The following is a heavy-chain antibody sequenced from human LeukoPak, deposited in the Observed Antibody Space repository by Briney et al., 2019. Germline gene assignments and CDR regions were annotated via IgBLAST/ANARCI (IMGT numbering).Heavy chain of an antibody. CDR3: ASNIYDILTHAFDI. CDR2: INSDGSST. D-gene: IGHD3-9*01. Sequence: GGSLRLSCAASGFTFSSYWMHWVRQAPGKGLVWVSRINSDGSSTSYADSVKGRFTISRDNAKNMLYLQMNSLRAEDTAVYYCASNIYDILTHAFDIWGQGTMVTVSS. V-gene: IGHV3-74*01. J-gene: IGHJ3*02. CDR1: GFTFSSYW.